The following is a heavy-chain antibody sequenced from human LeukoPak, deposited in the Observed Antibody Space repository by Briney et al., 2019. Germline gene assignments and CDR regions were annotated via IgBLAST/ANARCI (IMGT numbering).Heavy chain of an antibody. D-gene: IGHD3-9*01. CDR3: ARVLRYFDWLLYLDGMDV. CDR2: INHSGST. J-gene: IGHJ6*02. Sequence: SETLSLTCTVSGGSISSYYWSWIRQPPGKGLEWIGEINHSGSTNYNPSLKSRVTISVDTSKNQFSLKLSSVTAADTAVYYCARVLRYFDWLLYLDGMDVWGQGTTVTVSS. V-gene: IGHV4-34*01. CDR1: GGSISSYY.